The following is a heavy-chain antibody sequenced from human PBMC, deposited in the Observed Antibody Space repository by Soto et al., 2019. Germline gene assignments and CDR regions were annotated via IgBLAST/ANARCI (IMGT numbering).Heavy chain of an antibody. J-gene: IGHJ4*02. CDR1: GFTFSSYA. V-gene: IGHV3-23*01. Sequence: EVQLLESGGGLVQPGGSLRLSCAASGFTFSSYAMSWVRQAPGKGLEWVSAISGSGGSTYYADSVKGRFTISRDNSKNTLYLQMNSLRAEDTAVYHCAAPHSSGWYDLDYWGQGTLVTVSS. CDR2: ISGSGGST. CDR3: AAPHSSGWYDLDY. D-gene: IGHD6-19*01.